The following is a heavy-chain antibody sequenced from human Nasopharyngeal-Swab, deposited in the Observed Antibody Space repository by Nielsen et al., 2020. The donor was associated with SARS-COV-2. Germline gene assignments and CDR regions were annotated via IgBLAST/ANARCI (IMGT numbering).Heavy chain of an antibody. D-gene: IGHD6-13*01. V-gene: IGHV1-2*05. Sequence: KFSCKASGYTFTGYYMHWVRQAPGQGLEWMGRINPNSGGTNYAQKFQGRVTMTRDTSISTAYMELSRLRSDDTVVYYCARSDLIAAAGLDAFDIWGQGTMVTVSS. CDR3: ARSDLIAAAGLDAFDI. CDR2: INPNSGGT. CDR1: GYTFTGYY. J-gene: IGHJ3*02.